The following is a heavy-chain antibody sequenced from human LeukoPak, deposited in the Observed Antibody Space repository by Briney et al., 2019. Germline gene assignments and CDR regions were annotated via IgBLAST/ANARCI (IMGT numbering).Heavy chain of an antibody. J-gene: IGHJ4*02. CDR2: IFYSGST. D-gene: IGHD1-26*01. CDR1: GGSISTSNYY. Sequence: KPSETLSLTCTVSGGSISTSNYYWGWIRQPPGKGLEWIGNIFYSGSTYYSPSLRSRVTISIDTSKNQFSLRLNSVTAADTAMYYCVKSGGYGLIDYWGQGTLVTVSS. V-gene: IGHV4-39*01. CDR3: VKSGGYGLIDY.